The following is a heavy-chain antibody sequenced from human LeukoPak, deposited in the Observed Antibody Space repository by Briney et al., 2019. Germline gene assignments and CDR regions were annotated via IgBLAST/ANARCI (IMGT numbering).Heavy chain of an antibody. Sequence: PPGGSLRLSCAASGFTFNNFCMSWVRQAPGKGLEWVSAISGSGGSTYYADSVKGRFTISRDNSKNTLYLQMNSLRAEDTAVYYCAKDGGSIVGATRGYFDDWGQGTLVTV. CDR2: ISGSGGST. V-gene: IGHV3-23*01. CDR1: GFTFNNFC. D-gene: IGHD1-26*01. J-gene: IGHJ4*02. CDR3: AKDGGSIVGATRGYFDD.